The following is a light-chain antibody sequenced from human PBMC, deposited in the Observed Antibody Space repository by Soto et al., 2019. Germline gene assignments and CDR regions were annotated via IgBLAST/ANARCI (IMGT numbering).Light chain of an antibody. Sequence: EIVLTQSPGTLSLSPGERATLSCRASQSVSNNYLAWYQQKPGQAPRPLIYGASNSATGIPDRFSGSGSGTDFTLTSSRLEPEDCAVYYCQQYGSSVTFGQGTKVEIK. CDR2: GAS. J-gene: IGKJ1*01. CDR1: QSVSNNY. CDR3: QQYGSSVT. V-gene: IGKV3-20*01.